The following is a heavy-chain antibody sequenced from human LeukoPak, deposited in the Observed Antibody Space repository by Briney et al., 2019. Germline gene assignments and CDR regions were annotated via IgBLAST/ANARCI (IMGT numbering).Heavy chain of an antibody. J-gene: IGHJ4*02. CDR1: GGSISSYY. V-gene: IGHV4-59*01. D-gene: IGHD4-23*01. CDR2: IYYSGST. CDR3: ARGPGGYGGNGGGHY. Sequence: SETLSLTCTVSGGSISSYYWSWIRQPPGKGLEWIGYIYYSGSTNYNPSLKSRVTISVDTSKNQFSLKLSSVTAADTAVYYCARGPGGYGGNGGGHYWGQGALVTVSS.